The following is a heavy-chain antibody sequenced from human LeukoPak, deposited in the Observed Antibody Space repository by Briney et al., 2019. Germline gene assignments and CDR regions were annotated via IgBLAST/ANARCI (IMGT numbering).Heavy chain of an antibody. CDR2: IYYSGST. V-gene: IGHV4-59*08. CDR3: ASDAPGLLGY. J-gene: IGHJ4*02. CDR1: GGSISSYY. Sequence: PSETLSLTCTVSGGSISSYYWSWIRQPPGKGLEWIGYIYYSGSTNYNPSLKSRVTISVDTYKNQFSLNLNSATAADTAMYFCASDAPGLLGYWGQGTLVTVSS. D-gene: IGHD2-15*01.